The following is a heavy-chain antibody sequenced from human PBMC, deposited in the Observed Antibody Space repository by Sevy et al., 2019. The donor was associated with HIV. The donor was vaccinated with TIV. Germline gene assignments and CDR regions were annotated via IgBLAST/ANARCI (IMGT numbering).Heavy chain of an antibody. CDR1: GYSFSNYY. Sequence: ASVKVSCKASGYSFSNYYIHWVRQAPGQGLEWMGIINPSGGSTNYAQRFKVRVTMTRDASTSTVYMELSSLRSDDTAIYYWARVAGGAYIGHFDFWGQGTLVTVSS. D-gene: IGHD2-15*01. CDR3: ARVAGGAYIGHFDF. CDR2: INPSGGST. J-gene: IGHJ4*02. V-gene: IGHV1-46*01.